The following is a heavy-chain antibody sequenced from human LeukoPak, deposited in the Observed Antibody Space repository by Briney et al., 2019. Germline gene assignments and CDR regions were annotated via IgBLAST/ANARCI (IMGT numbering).Heavy chain of an antibody. CDR1: GFTFSSSW. Sequence: PGGSLRLSCAASGFTFSSSWMHWVRQAPGEGLVWVSRINTDGSTTTYADSVKGRFTIPRDNAKNTLYLQMNSLRVEDTAVYYCARVVTSNFDYWGQGTLVTVSS. CDR3: ARVVTSNFDY. V-gene: IGHV3-74*01. CDR2: INTDGSTT. J-gene: IGHJ4*02. D-gene: IGHD5-18*01.